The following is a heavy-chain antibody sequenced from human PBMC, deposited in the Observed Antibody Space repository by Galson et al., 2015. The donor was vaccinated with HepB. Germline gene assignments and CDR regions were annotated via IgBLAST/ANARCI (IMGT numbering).Heavy chain of an antibody. D-gene: IGHD1-26*01. CDR1: GFTFSSYW. V-gene: IGHV3-7*03. CDR3: ARYLYSGSYTAPDY. CDR2: IKQDGSEK. Sequence: SLRLSCAASGFTFSSYWMSWVRQAPGKGLEWVANIKQDGSEKYYVDSVKGRFTISRDNAKNSLYLQMNSLRAEDTAVYYCARYLYSGSYTAPDYWGQGTLVTVSS. J-gene: IGHJ4*02.